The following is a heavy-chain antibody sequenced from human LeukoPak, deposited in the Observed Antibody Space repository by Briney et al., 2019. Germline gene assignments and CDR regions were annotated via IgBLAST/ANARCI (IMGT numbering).Heavy chain of an antibody. J-gene: IGHJ4*02. D-gene: IGHD3-16*01. CDR1: GFTFSNYW. CDR2: IKEDGSEK. CDR3: ARTLRGGGALDY. Sequence: GGSLRLSCAASGFTFSNYWLDWVRQAPGKGLEWVANIKEDGSEKYYVDSVKGRFTISRDNAKNSLFLQMNSLRAEDTAVYYCARTLRGGGALDYWGQGTLVTVSS. V-gene: IGHV3-7*03.